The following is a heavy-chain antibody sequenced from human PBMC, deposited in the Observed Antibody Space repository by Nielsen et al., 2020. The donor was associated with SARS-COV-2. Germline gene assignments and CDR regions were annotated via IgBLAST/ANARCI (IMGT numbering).Heavy chain of an antibody. Sequence: GESLKISCAASGFTFSSYAMHWVRQAPGKGLEWVALISYDGSNKYYADSVKGRFTISRDNSKNTLYLQMNSLRAEDTAVYYCAKDGTRGDYSYFDYWGQGTLVTVSS. CDR2: ISYDGSNK. V-gene: IGHV3-30-3*01. J-gene: IGHJ4*02. D-gene: IGHD4-17*01. CDR1: GFTFSSYA. CDR3: AKDGTRGDYSYFDY.